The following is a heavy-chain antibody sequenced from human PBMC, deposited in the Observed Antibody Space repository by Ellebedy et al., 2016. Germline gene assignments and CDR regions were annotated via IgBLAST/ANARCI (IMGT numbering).Heavy chain of an antibody. D-gene: IGHD3-10*01. Sequence: GESLKISCAASGFTFSSYGMHWVRQAPGKGLEWVAVISYDGSNKYYADSVKGRFTISRDNSKNTLYLQMNSLRAEDTAVYYCARDSYISGYFDYWGQGTLVTVSS. J-gene: IGHJ4*02. CDR2: ISYDGSNK. CDR1: GFTFSSYG. V-gene: IGHV3-30*03. CDR3: ARDSYISGYFDY.